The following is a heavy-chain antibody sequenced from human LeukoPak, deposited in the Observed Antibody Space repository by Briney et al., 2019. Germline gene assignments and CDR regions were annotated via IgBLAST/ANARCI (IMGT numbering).Heavy chain of an antibody. D-gene: IGHD3-10*01. CDR1: GGSISSGDYY. CDR3: ARTSLGGAWFDP. CDR2: IYYNGST. Sequence: PSETLSLTCTVSGGSISSGDYYWSWIRQPPGKGLEWIGYIYYNGSTYYNPSLKSRVTTSVDTSKNQFSLKLSSVTAADTAVYYCARTSLGGAWFDPWGQGTLVTVSS. J-gene: IGHJ5*02. V-gene: IGHV4-30-4*08.